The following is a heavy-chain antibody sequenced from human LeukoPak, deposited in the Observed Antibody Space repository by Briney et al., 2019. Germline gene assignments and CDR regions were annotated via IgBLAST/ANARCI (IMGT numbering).Heavy chain of an antibody. CDR1: GGSFSGYY. CDR3: AREVFGATPLDYYYYYYMDV. Sequence: SETLSLTCAVYGGSFSGYYWSWIRQPPGKGLEWIGEINHSGSTNYNPSLKSRVTISVDTSKNQFSLKLSSVTAADTAVYYCAREVFGATPLDYYYYYYMDVWGKGTTVTVSS. CDR2: INHSGST. J-gene: IGHJ6*03. D-gene: IGHD3-10*01. V-gene: IGHV4-34*01.